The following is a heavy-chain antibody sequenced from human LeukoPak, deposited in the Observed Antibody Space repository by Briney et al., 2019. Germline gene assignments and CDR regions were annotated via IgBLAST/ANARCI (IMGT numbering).Heavy chain of an antibody. CDR1: GGSISSYY. Sequence: SETLSLTCTVSGGSISSYYWSWIRQPPGTGLEWIGYIYYSGSTNYNPSLKSRVTISVDTSKNQFSLKLSSVTAADTAVYYCARLGNYDILTGLTGKYNWFDPWGQGTLVTVSS. CDR2: IYYSGST. J-gene: IGHJ5*02. CDR3: ARLGNYDILTGLTGKYNWFDP. D-gene: IGHD3-9*01. V-gene: IGHV4-59*08.